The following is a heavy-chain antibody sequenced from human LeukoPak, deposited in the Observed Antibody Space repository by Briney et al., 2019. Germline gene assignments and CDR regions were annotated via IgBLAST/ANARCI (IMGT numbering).Heavy chain of an antibody. J-gene: IGHJ4*02. V-gene: IGHV4-59*01. D-gene: IGHD3-10*01. CDR3: ARVGRGSDFDY. Sequence: SETLSLTCTVSGGSISTYYWNWIRQSPGKGLEWIAYINYSGNTNYNPSLKSRVTISVDASKNQFSLKLSSVTAADTAVYYCARVGRGSDFDYWGQGTLVSVSS. CDR2: INYSGNT. CDR1: GGSISTYY.